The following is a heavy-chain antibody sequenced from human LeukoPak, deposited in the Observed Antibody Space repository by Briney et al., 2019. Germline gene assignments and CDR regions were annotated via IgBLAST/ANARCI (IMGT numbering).Heavy chain of an antibody. Sequence: SETLSLNCTVSGGSISSYYWSWIRQPPGNGLEWIGYIYYSGSTNYNPSLKSRVTISVDTSKNQFSLTLSSVTAADTAVYYCARDQGRYYYDSSAFDIWGQGTMVTVSS. D-gene: IGHD3-22*01. CDR2: IYYSGST. CDR1: GGSISSYY. CDR3: ARDQGRYYYDSSAFDI. V-gene: IGHV4-59*01. J-gene: IGHJ3*02.